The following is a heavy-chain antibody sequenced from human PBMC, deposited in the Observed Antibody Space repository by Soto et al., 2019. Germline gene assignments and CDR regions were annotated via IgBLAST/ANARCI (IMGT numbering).Heavy chain of an antibody. CDR2: IYYSGST. CDR3: ASKTSDYGDYSLHFQH. D-gene: IGHD4-17*01. V-gene: IGHV4-31*03. J-gene: IGHJ1*01. CDR1: GGSISSGGYC. Sequence: QVQLQESGPGLVKPSQTLSLTCTVSGGSISSGGYCWSWIRQHPGKGLEWIGYIYYSGSTYYNPSLKRRVTISVDTSKNQFSLKLSSVTAADTAVYYCASKTSDYGDYSLHFQHWGQGTLVTVSS.